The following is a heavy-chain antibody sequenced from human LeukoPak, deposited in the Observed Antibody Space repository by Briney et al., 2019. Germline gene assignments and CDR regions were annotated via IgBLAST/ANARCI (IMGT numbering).Heavy chain of an antibody. J-gene: IGHJ4*02. CDR1: GGSISSSSYY. Sequence: SETLSLTCTVSGGSISSSSYYWGWIRQPPGKGLEWIGSIYYSGSTYYNPSLKSRVTISVDTSKNQFSLKLSSVTAADTAVYYCARRVHSSGRYKEPFDYWGQGTLVTVSS. V-gene: IGHV4-39*01. D-gene: IGHD6-19*01. CDR2: IYYSGST. CDR3: ARRVHSSGRYKEPFDY.